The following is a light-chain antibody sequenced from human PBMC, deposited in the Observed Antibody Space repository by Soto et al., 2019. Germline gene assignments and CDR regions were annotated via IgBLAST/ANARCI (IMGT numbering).Light chain of an antibody. V-gene: IGKV3-20*01. J-gene: IGKJ2*01. CDR3: QQYGGSPPYT. CDR1: QSVSSIY. CDR2: RAS. Sequence: EIVLTQSPGTLSLSPGERDTLSCRASQSVSSIYLAWYQQKPGQAPRLLIYRASSRATGIPDRFSGSGSGTDFTLTISRLEPEDFAVYYCQQYGGSPPYTLGQGTKLEIK.